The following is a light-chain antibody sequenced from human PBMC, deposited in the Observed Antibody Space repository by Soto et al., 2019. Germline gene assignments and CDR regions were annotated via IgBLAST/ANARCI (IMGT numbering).Light chain of an antibody. V-gene: IGKV1-5*03. J-gene: IGKJ4*01. CDR1: QSISSW. CDR3: QQYKSYTLT. Sequence: DIQMTQSPSTRYSSLGDRVTITWRASQSISSWLAWYQQKPGKAPNLLIYKASTLESGVPSRFSGSGSGTEFTLTISSVQNDDFATYYCQQYKSYTLTFGGGTKVDI. CDR2: KAS.